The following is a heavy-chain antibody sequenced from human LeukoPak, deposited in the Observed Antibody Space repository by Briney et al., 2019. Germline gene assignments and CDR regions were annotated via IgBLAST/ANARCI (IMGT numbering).Heavy chain of an antibody. Sequence: SETLSLTCTVSGFSISSGYYWGWIRQPPGKGLEWIGSIYHSGSTYYNPSLKSRVTISVDTSKNQFSLELSSVTAADTAVYYCARAQAGDYWGQGTLVTVSS. V-gene: IGHV4-38-2*02. CDR1: GFSISSGYY. J-gene: IGHJ4*02. CDR2: IYHSGST. CDR3: ARAQAGDY.